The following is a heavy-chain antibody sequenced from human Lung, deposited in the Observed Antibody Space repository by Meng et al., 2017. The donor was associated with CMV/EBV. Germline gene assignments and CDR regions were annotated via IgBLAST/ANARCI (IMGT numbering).Heavy chain of an antibody. J-gene: IGHJ6*02. CDR1: GGSFTNYY. D-gene: IGHD2-2*01. CDR2: IDHSGST. CDR3: ARLFRGGYCSTTSCPYGLDV. Sequence: SXTXSLXXAVYGGSFTNYYWNWIRQPPGKGLEWIGEIDHSGSTNYNPSLKSRVTISVDTSTKRFSLKLSSVTAADTAVYYCARLFRGGYCSTTSCPYGLDVXGQGXTVTVSS. V-gene: IGHV4-34*01.